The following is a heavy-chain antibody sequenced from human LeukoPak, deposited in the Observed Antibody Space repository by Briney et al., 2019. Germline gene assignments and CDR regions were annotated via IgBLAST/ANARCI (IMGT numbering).Heavy chain of an antibody. V-gene: IGHV1-18*01. CDR3: ARVGIGVPFDP. Sequence: ASVKVSCKASGYTFTHFGISWVRQAPGQGLEWMGWISIYNGNTNFAQKLQGRFTMTTDTSTTTAYMELRNLRSDDTAVYYCARVGIGVPFDPWGQGTLVTVSS. CDR1: GYTFTHFG. D-gene: IGHD3-10*01. CDR2: ISIYNGNT. J-gene: IGHJ5*02.